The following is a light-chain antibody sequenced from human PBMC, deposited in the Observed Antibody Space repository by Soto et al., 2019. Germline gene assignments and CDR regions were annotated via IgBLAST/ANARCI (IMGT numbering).Light chain of an antibody. CDR3: QQYNSWPPIT. V-gene: IGKV3-15*01. CDR2: GAS. Sequence: EIGMTQSPATLSVSPGERATLSCRASQSVSSSLAWYQQKPGQAPRLLIYGASTRVTGIPARFSGRGSGTEFTLTISSLQSEDFAVYYCQQYNSWPPITFGQGTRLEIK. J-gene: IGKJ5*01. CDR1: QSVSSS.